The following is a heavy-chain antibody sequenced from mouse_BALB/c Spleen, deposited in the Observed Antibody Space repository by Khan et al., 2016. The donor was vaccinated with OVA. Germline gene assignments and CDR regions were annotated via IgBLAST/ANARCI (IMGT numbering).Heavy chain of an antibody. CDR2: ISYSGLT. D-gene: IGHD1-1*01. Sequence: EVQLQESGPGLVKPSQSLSLTCTVTGYSITSNYAWNWIRQFPGNKLGWMGYISYSGLTSYNPSLKSRISITRATSKNQFFLQLNSVTTEDTATYYCARGNYYGYTMDYWGQGTSVTVSS. CDR1: GYSITSNYA. CDR3: ARGNYYGYTMDY. J-gene: IGHJ4*01. V-gene: IGHV3-2*02.